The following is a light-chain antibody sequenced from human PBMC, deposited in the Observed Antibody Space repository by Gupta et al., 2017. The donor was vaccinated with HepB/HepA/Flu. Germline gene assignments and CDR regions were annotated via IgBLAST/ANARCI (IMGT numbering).Light chain of an antibody. V-gene: IGKV1-39*01. CDR3: QQTYSSPPFT. J-gene: IGKJ3*01. CDR2: AAS. CDR1: RSISTR. Sequence: QMTQSPSSLYASVGDRVTITCRASRSISTRLNWYQQKPGKAPKLLISAASTLQSGVPSRFSGSGSGTDFTLSITSLQPEDFATYYCQQTYSSPPFTFGRGTKMEI.